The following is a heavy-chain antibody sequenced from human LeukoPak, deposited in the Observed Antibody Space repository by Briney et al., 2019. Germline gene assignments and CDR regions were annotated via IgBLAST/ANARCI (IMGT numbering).Heavy chain of an antibody. CDR1: GGSFSGYY. CDR3: ARVGYCSGGSCSDY. J-gene: IGHJ4*02. D-gene: IGHD2-15*01. CDR2: INHSGST. Sequence: SETLSLTCAVYGGSFSGYYWSWIRQPPGKGLEWLGEINHSGSTNYNPSLKSRVTISVDTSKNQFSLKLSSVTAADTAVYYCARVGYCSGGSCSDYWGQGTLVTVSS. V-gene: IGHV4-34*01.